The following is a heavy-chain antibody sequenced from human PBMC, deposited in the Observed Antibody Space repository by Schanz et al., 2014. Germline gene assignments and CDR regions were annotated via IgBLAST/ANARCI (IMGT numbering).Heavy chain of an antibody. CDR2: INPSGGST. J-gene: IGHJ4*02. D-gene: IGHD6-6*01. CDR1: GYTFTTYY. V-gene: IGHV1-46*03. Sequence: QVQLLQSGAEVKKPGASMKVSCKASGYTFTTYYMLWVRQAPGQGLEWMGIINPSGGSTRYGQKCQGRLTMTRDTSTSTVYMELSSLRSDDTAVYYCGTGFSRSYIDFWGQGTLITVSS. CDR3: GTGFSRSYIDF.